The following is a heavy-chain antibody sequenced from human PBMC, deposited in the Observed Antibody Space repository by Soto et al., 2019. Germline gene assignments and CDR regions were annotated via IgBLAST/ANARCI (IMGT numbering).Heavy chain of an antibody. CDR3: ARLKTKAVPGFDY. V-gene: IGHV1-3*01. CDR1: GYTFTSFA. D-gene: IGHD2-15*01. J-gene: IGHJ4*02. CDR2: INVGNGYT. Sequence: ASVKVSCKASGYTFTSFAIHWVRQAPGQRPEWMGWINVGNGYTNFSQKFQDRLTISRDTSASTAYMELSSLRSEDSAVYYCARLKTKAVPGFDYWGQGTLVTVSS.